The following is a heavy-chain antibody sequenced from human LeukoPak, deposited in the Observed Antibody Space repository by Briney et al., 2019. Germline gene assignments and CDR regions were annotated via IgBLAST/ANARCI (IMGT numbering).Heavy chain of an antibody. V-gene: IGHV1-2*02. J-gene: IGHJ6*02. CDR2: INPNSGDT. CDR3: ARGSGYYLTYGMDV. CDR1: GYTFTGYY. Sequence: ASVKVSCKASGYTFTGYYVHWVRQAPGQGLEWMGWINPNSGDTNYAQKFQGRVTMTTDTSTSTAYMELRSLRSDDTAVYYCARGSGYYLTYGMDVWGQGTTVTVSS. D-gene: IGHD3-3*01.